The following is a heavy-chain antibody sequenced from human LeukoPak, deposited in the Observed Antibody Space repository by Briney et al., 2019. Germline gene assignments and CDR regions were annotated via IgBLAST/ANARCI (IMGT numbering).Heavy chain of an antibody. V-gene: IGHV3-30*02. J-gene: IGHJ4*02. CDR3: TKDLGTEYNIFDY. CDR2: VRYGGNIK. CDR1: EFTFSAYA. Sequence: GGSLRLSCATSEFTFSAYAMHWVRQAPGRGLEWVAFVRYGGNIKYYADSVKGRFTISRDNSKNTLYLQMNSLRPEDTAVYYCTKDLGTEYNIFDYWGQGTLVTVSS. D-gene: IGHD3-9*01.